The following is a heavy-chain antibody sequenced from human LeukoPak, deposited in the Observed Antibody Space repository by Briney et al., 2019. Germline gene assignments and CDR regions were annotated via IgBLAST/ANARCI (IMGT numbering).Heavy chain of an antibody. V-gene: IGHV5-51*01. Sequence: GESLQISCKGSGYSFTNYWIGWVRQMPGKGLEWMGIIYPGDSGTRYSPSFQGPVTISADKSISTAYLQWSSLKASDTAMYYCARHLTYASAWYCPDYWGQGALVTVP. CDR1: GYSFTNYW. J-gene: IGHJ4*02. CDR2: IYPGDSGT. CDR3: ARHLTYASAWYCPDY. D-gene: IGHD6-19*01.